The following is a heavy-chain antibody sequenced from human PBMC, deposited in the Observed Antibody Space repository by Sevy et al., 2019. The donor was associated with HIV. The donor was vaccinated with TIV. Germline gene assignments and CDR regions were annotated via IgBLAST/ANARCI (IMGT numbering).Heavy chain of an antibody. Sequence: GGSLRLSCVASGFTFSSYAMSWVRQAPGKGLEWVSAISGSGGSTYYADSVKGRFTISRDNSKNTLYLQMNSLRAEDTAVYYCAKVRYGSEDAFDIWGQGTMVTVSS. CDR1: GFTFSSYA. CDR2: ISGSGGST. CDR3: AKVRYGSEDAFDI. D-gene: IGHD3-10*01. V-gene: IGHV3-23*01. J-gene: IGHJ3*02.